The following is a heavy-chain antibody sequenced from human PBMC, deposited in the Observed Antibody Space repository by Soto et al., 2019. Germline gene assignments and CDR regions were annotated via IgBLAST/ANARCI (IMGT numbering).Heavy chain of an antibody. CDR1: GFSLKTSGMS. Sequence: SGPTLVNPTQTLTLTCIFSGFSLKTSGMSVNWIRQPPGKALEWLARIDWGDDKYYSTSLKTRLTISKDTSKNQVVLTMTSMDPVDTATYFCARRYNYGQGYYFDYWGQGTPVTVSS. D-gene: IGHD5-18*01. J-gene: IGHJ4*02. CDR3: ARRYNYGQGYYFDY. CDR2: IDWGDDK. V-gene: IGHV2-70*11.